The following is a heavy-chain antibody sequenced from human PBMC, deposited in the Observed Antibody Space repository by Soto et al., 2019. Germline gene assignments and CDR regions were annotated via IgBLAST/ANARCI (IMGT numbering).Heavy chain of an antibody. CDR2: INPSGGST. Sequence: ASVKVSCKASGYTFTSYYMHWVRQAPGQGLEWMGIINPSGGSTSYAQKFQGRVTVTRDTSTSTVYMELSSLRSEDTAVYYCARDIDVVASTTGDWFDPWGQGTLVTVSS. CDR3: ARDIDVVASTTGDWFDP. CDR1: GYTFTSYY. J-gene: IGHJ5*02. D-gene: IGHD2-15*01. V-gene: IGHV1-46*01.